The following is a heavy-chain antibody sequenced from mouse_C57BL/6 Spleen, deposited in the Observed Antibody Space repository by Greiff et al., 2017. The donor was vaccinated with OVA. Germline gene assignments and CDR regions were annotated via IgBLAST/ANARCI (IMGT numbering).Heavy chain of an antibody. CDR3: ANDYDQTHFAY. Sequence: QVQLKQSGAELVKPGASVKLSCKASGYTFTSYWMHWVKQRPGRGLEWIGSIDPNSGGTKYNEKFKSKATLTVDKPTSTAYMQLSSLTSEDSAVYYCANDYDQTHFAYWGQGTLVTVSA. D-gene: IGHD2-4*01. CDR2: IDPNSGGT. J-gene: IGHJ3*01. V-gene: IGHV1-72*01. CDR1: GYTFTSYW.